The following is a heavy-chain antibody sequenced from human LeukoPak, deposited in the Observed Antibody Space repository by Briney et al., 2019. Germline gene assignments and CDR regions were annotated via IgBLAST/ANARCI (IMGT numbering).Heavy chain of an antibody. Sequence: DSVKVSCKASGYTFTAYYLHRVRQAPGQGLEWMGWINPNSGGTKYAQKFQGRVTMTRDTSISTAYMELSRLRSDDTDDTAVYYCARDVRVTYYFDYWGQGTLVTVSS. CDR1: GYTFTAYY. V-gene: IGHV1-2*02. CDR3: ARDVRVTYYFDY. D-gene: IGHD4-11*01. CDR2: INPNSGGT. J-gene: IGHJ4*02.